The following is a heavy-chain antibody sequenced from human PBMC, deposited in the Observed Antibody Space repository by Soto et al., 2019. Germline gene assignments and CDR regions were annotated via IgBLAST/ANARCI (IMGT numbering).Heavy chain of an antibody. CDR2: INHSGST. Sequence: PSETLSLTCAVYGGSFSGYYWSWIRQPPGKGLEWIGEINHSGSTNYNPSLKSRVTISVDTSKNQFSLKLSSVTAADTAVYYCARGGIAAAGYYYGMDVWGQGTTVTVSS. CDR3: ARGGIAAAGYYYGMDV. V-gene: IGHV4-34*01. J-gene: IGHJ6*02. D-gene: IGHD6-13*01. CDR1: GGSFSGYY.